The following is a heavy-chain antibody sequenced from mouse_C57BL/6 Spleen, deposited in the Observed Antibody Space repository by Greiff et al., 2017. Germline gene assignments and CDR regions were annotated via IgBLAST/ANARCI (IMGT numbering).Heavy chain of an antibody. V-gene: IGHV1-15*01. CDR3: TRVNFDY. J-gene: IGHJ2*01. CDR1: GYTFTDYE. CDR2: IDPETGGT. Sequence: VQLVESGAELVRPGASVTLSCKASGYTFTDYEMHWVKQTPVHGLEWIGAIDPETGGTAYNQKFKGKAILTADKSSSTAYMELRSLTSEDSAVYYCTRVNFDYWGQGTTLTVSS.